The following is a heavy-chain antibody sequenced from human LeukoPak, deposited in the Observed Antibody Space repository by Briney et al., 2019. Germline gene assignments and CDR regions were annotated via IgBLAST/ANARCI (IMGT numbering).Heavy chain of an antibody. J-gene: IGHJ3*01. CDR2: IYSGGST. CDR1: GFTVSGNY. V-gene: IGHV3-66*04. Sequence: GGSLRLSCAASGFTVSGNYMSWVRQAPGKGLEWVSLIYSGGSTYYADSVKGRFTISRDNSENTLYLQMNSLRAEDTAVYYCARPPFDSGWYPRAFDVWGQGTMVTVST. CDR3: ARPPFDSGWYPRAFDV. D-gene: IGHD6-13*01.